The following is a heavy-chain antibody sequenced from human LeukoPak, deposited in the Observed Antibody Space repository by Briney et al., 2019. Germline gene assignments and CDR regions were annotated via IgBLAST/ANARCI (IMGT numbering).Heavy chain of an antibody. J-gene: IGHJ4*02. V-gene: IGHV3-21*01. CDR3: ARDQHSTSFRLYYFDY. D-gene: IGHD2/OR15-2a*01. CDR1: GFTFSSYS. Sequence: GGSLRLSCAASGFTFSSYSMNWVRQAPGKGLEWVSSISSSSSYIYYADSVKGRFTISRDNAKNSLYLEMNSLRVEDTAVYYCARDQHSTSFRLYYFDYWGQGNLVTVSS. CDR2: ISSSSSYI.